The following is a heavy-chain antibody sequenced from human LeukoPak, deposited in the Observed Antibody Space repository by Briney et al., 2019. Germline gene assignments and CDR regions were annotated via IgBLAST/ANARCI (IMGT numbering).Heavy chain of an antibody. CDR1: GYTFTGYY. J-gene: IGHJ4*02. V-gene: IGHV1-2*04. CDR2: INHNRGGT. CDR3: GRGARLTYFDY. Sequence: AALSVSCTASGYTFTGYYMHWVRQAPGQGLEWMAWINHNRGGTYYAQKLQGWVTITQDTSISTAYMELSRLGSDDTAEYYWGRGARLTYFDYWGQGTLVTVSS.